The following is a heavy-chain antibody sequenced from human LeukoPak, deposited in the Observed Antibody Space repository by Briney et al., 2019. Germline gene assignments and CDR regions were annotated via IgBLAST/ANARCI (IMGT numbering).Heavy chain of an antibody. CDR2: IIGSGGSK. J-gene: IGHJ5*02. V-gene: IGHV3-23*01. Sequence: GSLRLSCAASGFTFISYAMSWGRQAPGKGLEGVSAIIGSGGSKYYEDSGEGRFTISTDNSKNTLYLQMNSLRAEDTAVYYCAKLMGGDKPWFDPWGQGTLVTVSS. D-gene: IGHD3-16*01. CDR1: GFTFISYA. CDR3: AKLMGGDKPWFDP.